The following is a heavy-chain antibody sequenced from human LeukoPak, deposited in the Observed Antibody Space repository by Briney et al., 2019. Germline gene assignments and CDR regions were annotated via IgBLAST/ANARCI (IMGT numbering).Heavy chain of an antibody. Sequence: HPGRSLRLSCAASGFTFDDYAMHWVRQAPGKGLEWVLGISWNSGSIGYADSVKGRFTISRDNAKNSLYLQMNSLRAEDTALYYCAKDTEWELGLRIDYWGQGTLVTVSS. D-gene: IGHD1-26*01. CDR1: GFTFDDYA. V-gene: IGHV3-9*01. CDR3: AKDTEWELGLRIDY. CDR2: ISWNSGSI. J-gene: IGHJ4*02.